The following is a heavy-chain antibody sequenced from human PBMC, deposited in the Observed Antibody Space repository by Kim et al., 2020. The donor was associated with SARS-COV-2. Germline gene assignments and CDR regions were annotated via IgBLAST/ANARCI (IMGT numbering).Heavy chain of an antibody. Sequence: GGSLRLSCAASGFTFSSYWMHWVRQAPGKGLVWVSRIDNDGTITSYADSVKGRFTISRDNAKKTLYLQMNSLGVEDTAEYYCARDPVVARDYDYYYGVDVWGQGTTVTVSS. J-gene: IGHJ6*02. CDR2: IDNDGTIT. CDR3: ARDPVVARDYDYYYGVDV. V-gene: IGHV3-74*01. CDR1: GFTFSSYW. D-gene: IGHD2-21*01.